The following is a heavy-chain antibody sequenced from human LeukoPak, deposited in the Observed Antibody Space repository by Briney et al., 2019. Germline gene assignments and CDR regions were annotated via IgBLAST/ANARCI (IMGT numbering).Heavy chain of an antibody. CDR3: AREELGSSLGFDP. CDR1: GFTYSSYT. CDR2: ISFDGSNK. J-gene: IGHJ5*02. V-gene: IGHV3-30-3*01. Sequence: GGSLRLSCAASGFTYSSYTIHWVRQPPGKGLEWVAVISFDGSNKYYADSVKGRFTISRDNSKNTLYLQMNSLRAEDTAVYYCAREELGSSLGFDPWGQGTLVTVSS. D-gene: IGHD3-16*01.